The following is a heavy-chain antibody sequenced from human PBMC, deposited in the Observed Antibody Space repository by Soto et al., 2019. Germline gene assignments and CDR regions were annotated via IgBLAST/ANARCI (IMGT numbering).Heavy chain of an antibody. Sequence: QITLKESGPTLVKPTQTLTLTCTFSGFSLSTSGVGVGWIRQPPGKALEWLALIYWDDDKRYSPSLKSRLTITKDTSKNPVVLTMTNMDPVDTATYYCAHRRLLLWYREGLFDYWGQGTLVTVSS. CDR2: IYWDDDK. CDR1: GFSLSTSGVG. V-gene: IGHV2-5*02. J-gene: IGHJ4*02. CDR3: AHRRLLLWYREGLFDY. D-gene: IGHD5-18*01.